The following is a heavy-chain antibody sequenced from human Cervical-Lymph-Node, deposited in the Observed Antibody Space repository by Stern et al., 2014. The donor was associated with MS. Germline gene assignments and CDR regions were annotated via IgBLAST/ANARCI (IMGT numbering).Heavy chain of an antibody. V-gene: IGHV4-39*01. CDR1: GGSISSSSYY. D-gene: IGHD6-19*01. CDR2: IYYSGST. J-gene: IGHJ4*02. Sequence: QVQLVQSGPGLVKPSETLSLTCTVSGGSISSSSYYWGWIRQPPGKGLEWIGSIYYSGSTYYNPSLKSRVTISVDTSKNQFSLKLSSVTAADTAVYYCARYSSGWPLDYWGQGTLVTVSS. CDR3: ARYSSGWPLDY.